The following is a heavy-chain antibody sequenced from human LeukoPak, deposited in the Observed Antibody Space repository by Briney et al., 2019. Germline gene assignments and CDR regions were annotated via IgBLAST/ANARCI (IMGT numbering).Heavy chain of an antibody. J-gene: IGHJ5*02. Sequence: SVTVSSKASGGTFSSYAISWVRQAPGQGLEWMGGIIPIFGTANYAQKFQGRVTITTDESTSTAYMELSSLRSEDTAVYCCARSCSSTSCYSYNWFDPWGQGTLVTVSS. D-gene: IGHD2-2*01. V-gene: IGHV1-69*05. CDR2: IIPIFGTA. CDR1: GGTFSSYA. CDR3: ARSCSSTSCYSYNWFDP.